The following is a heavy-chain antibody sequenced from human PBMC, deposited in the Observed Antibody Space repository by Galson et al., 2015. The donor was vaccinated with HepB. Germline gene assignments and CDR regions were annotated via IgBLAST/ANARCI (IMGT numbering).Heavy chain of an antibody. D-gene: IGHD2-8*01. CDR2: VYGGDNT. CDR1: GLSVFDNY. V-gene: IGHV3-53*01. CDR3: VRYCTKTSCPKAGAFDF. J-gene: IGHJ3*01. Sequence: SLRLSCAVSGLSVFDNYMTWVRQAPGKGLEWVSRVYGGDNTSHADSVRGRFTISADHSQNTASLQMNSLRVDDTAVYYCVRYCTKTSCPKAGAFDFWGQGTMVTVSS.